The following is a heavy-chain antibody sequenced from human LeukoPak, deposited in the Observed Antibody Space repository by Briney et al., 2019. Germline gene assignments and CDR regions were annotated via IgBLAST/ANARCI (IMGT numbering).Heavy chain of an antibody. Sequence: PSETLSLTCTVSGGSVNSGGYYWSWIRQPPGKGLEWIGEINHSGSTNYNPSLKSRVTISVDTSKNQFSLKLSSVTAADTAVYYCARDAGYVWGSYRYTRGRSFDYWGQGTLVTVSS. V-gene: IGHV4-61*08. D-gene: IGHD3-16*02. CDR2: INHSGST. CDR1: GGSVNSGGYY. J-gene: IGHJ4*02. CDR3: ARDAGYVWGSYRYTRGRSFDY.